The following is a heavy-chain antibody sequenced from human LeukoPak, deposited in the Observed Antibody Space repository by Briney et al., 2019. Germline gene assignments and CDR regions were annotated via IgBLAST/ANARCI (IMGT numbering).Heavy chain of an antibody. Sequence: PSETLSLTCTVSGGSISSGSYYWGWIRQPPGKGLEWIGSIYYSGSTYYNPSLKSRVTISVDTSKNQFSLKLSSVTAADTAVYYCARYGGTNTPFDYWGQGTLVTVSS. V-gene: IGHV4-39*01. CDR1: GGSISSGSYY. CDR2: IYYSGST. J-gene: IGHJ4*02. D-gene: IGHD2-15*01. CDR3: ARYGGTNTPFDY.